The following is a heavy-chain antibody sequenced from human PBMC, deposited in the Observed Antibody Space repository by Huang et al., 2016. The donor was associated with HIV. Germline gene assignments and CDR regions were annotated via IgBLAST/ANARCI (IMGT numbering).Heavy chain of an antibody. CDR1: GGTFSSYA. CDR3: ARARGYYDSSVSYYFDY. CDR2: VIPIVGTA. V-gene: IGHV1-69*13. D-gene: IGHD3-22*01. J-gene: IGHJ4*02. Sequence: QVQLVQSGAEVKKPGSSVKVSCKASGGTFSSYAISWVRQAPGQGLEWMGGVIPIVGTANYAQKFQGRVTITADESTSTAYMELSSLRSEDTAVYYCARARGYYDSSVSYYFDYWGQGTLVTVSS.